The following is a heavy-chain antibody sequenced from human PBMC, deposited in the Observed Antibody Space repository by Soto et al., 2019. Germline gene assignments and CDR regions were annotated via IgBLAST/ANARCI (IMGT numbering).Heavy chain of an antibody. CDR3: ARIVGRKLLHDAFDI. D-gene: IGHD1-26*01. V-gene: IGHV2-70*01. Sequence: SGPTLVNPTQTLTLTCTFSGFSLSTSGKCVSWIRQPPGKALEWLALIDWDDDKYYSTSLKTRLTISKDTSKNQVVLTMTNMDPVDTATYYCARIVGRKLLHDAFDIWGQGTMVTVSS. J-gene: IGHJ3*02. CDR1: GFSLSTSGKC. CDR2: IDWDDDK.